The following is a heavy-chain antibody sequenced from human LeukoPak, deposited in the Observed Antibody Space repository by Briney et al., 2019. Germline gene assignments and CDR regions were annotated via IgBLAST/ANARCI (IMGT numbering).Heavy chain of an antibody. V-gene: IGHV3-23*01. CDR3: AKGRRDGCHTPWFDY. J-gene: IGHJ4*02. Sequence: GGSLRLSCAASGFTFSSHAMNWVRQAPGKGLEWVSTISDSGGTTYYADSVMGRFTISRDNSKNTLYLQINSLRAEDTAVYYCAKGRRDGCHTPWFDYWGQGTLVTVSS. D-gene: IGHD5-24*01. CDR1: GFTFSSHA. CDR2: ISDSGGTT.